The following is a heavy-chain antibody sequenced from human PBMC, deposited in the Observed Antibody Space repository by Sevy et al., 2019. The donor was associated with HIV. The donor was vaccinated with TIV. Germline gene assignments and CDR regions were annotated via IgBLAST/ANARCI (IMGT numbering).Heavy chain of an antibody. CDR1: GGSISNGDYY. Sequence: SETLSLTCSVSGGSISNGDYYWAWIRLPPGKGLEWIGSIYYNGDTYYNPSLKSRVTVSVDMSKNQFSLRLSSVTAADTAIYYCARHRAHHHYADPWGQGTLVTVSS. CDR3: ARHRAHHHYADP. CDR2: IYYNGDT. V-gene: IGHV4-39*01. J-gene: IGHJ5*02. D-gene: IGHD4-17*01.